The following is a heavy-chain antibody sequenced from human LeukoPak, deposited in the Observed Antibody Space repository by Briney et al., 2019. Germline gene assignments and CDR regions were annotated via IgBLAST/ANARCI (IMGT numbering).Heavy chain of an antibody. J-gene: IGHJ4*02. CDR2: ISSSSSYI. D-gene: IGHD3-22*01. CDR1: GFTFSSYS. CDR3: AVFRSGYPANH. Sequence: GGSLRLSCAASGFTFSSYSMNWVRQAPGKGLEWVSSISSSSSYIYYADSVKGRFTISRDNAKNSLYLQMNSLRAEDTAVYYCAVFRSGYPANHWGQGTLVTVSS. V-gene: IGHV3-21*01.